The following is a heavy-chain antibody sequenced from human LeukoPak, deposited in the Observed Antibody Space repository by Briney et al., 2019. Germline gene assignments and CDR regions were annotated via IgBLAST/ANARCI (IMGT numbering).Heavy chain of an antibody. V-gene: IGHV4-39*07. Sequence: SETLSLTCTVSGGSISSSSYYWGWIRQPPGKGLEWIGEINHSGSTNYNPSLKSRVTISVDTSENQFSLKLSSVTAADTAVYYCASSDYGDYVVYWGQGTLVTVSS. D-gene: IGHD4-17*01. J-gene: IGHJ4*02. CDR1: GGSISSSSYY. CDR2: INHSGST. CDR3: ASSDYGDYVVY.